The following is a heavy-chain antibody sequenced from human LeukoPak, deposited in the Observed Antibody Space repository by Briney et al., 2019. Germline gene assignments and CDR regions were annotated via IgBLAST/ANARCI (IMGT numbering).Heavy chain of an antibody. CDR3: TRGGTTDQYFDY. V-gene: IGHV3-73*01. J-gene: IGHJ4*02. Sequence: GGSLRLSCAASGFRFSGYGINWVRQASGQGLEWVGRMRSKTNDYTTTYAASVRGRFTVSRDDSKNTAYLQMNSLKIEHTAVYYCTRGGTTDQYFDYWGQGTLVTVSS. CDR2: MRSKTNDYTT. CDR1: GFRFSGYG. D-gene: IGHD1-14*01.